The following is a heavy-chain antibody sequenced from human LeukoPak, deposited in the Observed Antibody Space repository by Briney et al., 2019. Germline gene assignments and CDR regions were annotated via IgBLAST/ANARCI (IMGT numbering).Heavy chain of an antibody. J-gene: IGHJ4*02. CDR1: GFTFSRYW. Sequence: GGSLRLSCAASGFTFSRYWMTWVRQAPGKGLEWVDNIKHDGSEKYYLDSVKGRFSISRDNAKNSLYLQMNSLRAEDTALYYCAKDAKGFGSDYFDYWGQGTLVTVSS. CDR2: IKHDGSEK. V-gene: IGHV3-7*03. CDR3: AKDAKGFGSDYFDY. D-gene: IGHD3-10*01.